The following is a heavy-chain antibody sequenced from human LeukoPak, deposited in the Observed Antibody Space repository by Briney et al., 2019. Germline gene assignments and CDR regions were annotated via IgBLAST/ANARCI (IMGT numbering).Heavy chain of an antibody. CDR1: GVSFSSNSYY. CDR2: LHYGGST. Sequence: SETLSLTCSVSGVSFSSNSYYWVWLRQPPGKGLEWIGSLHYGGSTYYTPSLKSSVTICVDASKYQLPLSLSSVTAATTAVQYCERLEISGSINSANHWGQGTLVTVSS. V-gene: IGHV4-39*01. D-gene: IGHD3-10*01. CDR3: ERLEISGSINSANH. J-gene: IGHJ4*02.